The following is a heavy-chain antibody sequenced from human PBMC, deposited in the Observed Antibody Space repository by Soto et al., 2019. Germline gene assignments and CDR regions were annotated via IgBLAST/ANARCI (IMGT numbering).Heavy chain of an antibody. Sequence: QVQLQESGPGLVKPSQTLSLTCTVSGVSISSGDYYWTWIRQPPGKGLEWIGYIYYSGSTYYNPSLKSRVTISVDTSKIQFSLKLSSVTAADTAVYYCAGYDPDYGGSYYFDYWGQGTLVTVSS. CDR3: AGYDPDYGGSYYFDY. CDR2: IYYSGST. V-gene: IGHV4-30-4*01. CDR1: GVSISSGDYY. D-gene: IGHD2-15*01. J-gene: IGHJ4*02.